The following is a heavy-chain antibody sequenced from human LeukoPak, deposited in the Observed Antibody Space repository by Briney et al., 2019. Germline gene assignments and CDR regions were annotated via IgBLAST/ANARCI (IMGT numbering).Heavy chain of an antibody. CDR1: GGSISSYY. Sequence: SQTLSLTCTVSGGSISSYYWSWIRQPPGNGLEWIGYIYYSGSTNYNPSLKSRVTISVDTSKNQFSLKLSSVTAADTAVYYCARVSAVISFDYWGQGTLVTVSS. CDR2: IYYSGST. V-gene: IGHV4-59*01. CDR3: ARVSAVISFDY. D-gene: IGHD2-21*01. J-gene: IGHJ4*02.